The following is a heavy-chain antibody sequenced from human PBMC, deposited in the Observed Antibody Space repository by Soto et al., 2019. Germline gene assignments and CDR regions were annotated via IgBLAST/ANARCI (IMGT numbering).Heavy chain of an antibody. Sequence: QVQLVESGGGVVQPGRSLRLSCAASGFTFSIYAMHWVRQAPGKGLEWVAVISYDGSNKYYADSVKGRFTISRDNSKNTVYLQMNSLRAEDSAVYYCAREYSDGWFDTWGQGTLVTGSS. CDR1: GFTFSIYA. CDR2: ISYDGSNK. CDR3: AREYSDGWFDT. J-gene: IGHJ5*02. D-gene: IGHD2-21*01. V-gene: IGHV3-30-3*01.